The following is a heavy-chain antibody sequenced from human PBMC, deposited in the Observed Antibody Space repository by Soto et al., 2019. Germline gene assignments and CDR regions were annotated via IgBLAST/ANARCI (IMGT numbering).Heavy chain of an antibody. D-gene: IGHD4-17*01. CDR2: IKQDGSAT. CDR3: VKMEYCDYGTGAFDI. V-gene: IGHV3-7*01. CDR1: GFSFSSYW. Sequence: EVQLVESGGGLVQRGGSLRLSCAASGFSFSSYWMSWVRQAPGKGPEWVANIKQDGSATYYVDSVKGRFTISRDNAKNSLYLQMNSRRVEDMAVYDCVKMEYCDYGTGAFDIWGHCTRFTVSP. J-gene: IGHJ3*02.